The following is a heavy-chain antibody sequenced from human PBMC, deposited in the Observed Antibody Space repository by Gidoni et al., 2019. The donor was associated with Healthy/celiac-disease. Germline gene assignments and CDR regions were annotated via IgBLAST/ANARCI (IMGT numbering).Heavy chain of an antibody. J-gene: IGHJ6*02. Sequence: QVQLVQSGAEVKKPGSSVKVSCKAYGYTFTGYYMHWVRQAPGQGLEWMGWINHNSCGTNYAQKFQGWVTMTRDTSISTAYMELSRLRSDDTAVYYCARVNMITFGGEYGMDVWGQGTTVTVSS. V-gene: IGHV1-2*04. CDR1: GYTFTGYY. CDR2: INHNSCGT. CDR3: ARVNMITFGGEYGMDV. D-gene: IGHD3-16*01.